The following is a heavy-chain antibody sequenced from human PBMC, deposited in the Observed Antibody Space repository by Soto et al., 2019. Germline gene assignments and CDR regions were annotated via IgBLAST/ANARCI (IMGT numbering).Heavy chain of an antibody. CDR3: VGSIGAFWFDP. Sequence: SETLSLTCTVSGGSISSGDYSWSWIRQPPGKGLEWIGYIYHSGSTYYNPSPKSRVTISVDRSKNQFSLKLSSVTAADTAVYYCVGSIGAFWFDPWGQGTLVTVSS. V-gene: IGHV4-30-2*01. D-gene: IGHD5-12*01. J-gene: IGHJ5*02. CDR2: IYHSGST. CDR1: GGSISSGDYS.